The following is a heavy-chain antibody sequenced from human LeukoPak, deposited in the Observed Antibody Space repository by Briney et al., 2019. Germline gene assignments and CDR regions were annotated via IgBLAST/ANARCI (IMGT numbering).Heavy chain of an antibody. CDR1: GYTLTELS. CDR3: ARGRRYCSSTTCYGMYYSDY. Sequence: ASVKVSCKVSGYTLTELSMHWVRQAPGKGLEWMGWINTDTRIPTYAQDFTGRFVFSLDTSVSTAFLQIYSLKADDTAVYYCARGRRYCSSTTCYGMYYSDYWGQGTLVTVSS. J-gene: IGHJ4*02. V-gene: IGHV7-4-1*01. CDR2: INTDTRIP. D-gene: IGHD2-2*01.